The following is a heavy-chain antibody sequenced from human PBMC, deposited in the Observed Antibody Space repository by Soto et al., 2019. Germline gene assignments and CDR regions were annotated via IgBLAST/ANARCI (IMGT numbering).Heavy chain of an antibody. CDR1: GFTFSSYW. V-gene: IGHV3-74*01. CDR2: INSDGSST. D-gene: IGHD2-15*01. Sequence: GGSLRLSCAASGFTFSSYWMHWVRQAPGEGLVWVSRINSDGSSTSYADSVKGRFTISRDNAKNTLYLQMNSLRAEDTAVYYCARGLGCSGGSCYHNWFDPWGQGTLVTVSS. J-gene: IGHJ5*02. CDR3: ARGLGCSGGSCYHNWFDP.